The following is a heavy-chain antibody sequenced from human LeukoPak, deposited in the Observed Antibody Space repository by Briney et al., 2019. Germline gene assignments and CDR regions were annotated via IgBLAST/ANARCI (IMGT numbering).Heavy chain of an antibody. D-gene: IGHD3-22*01. Sequence: GGSLRLSCAASGFTFSSSEMNWVRQAPGKGLEWVAYISSSGITKSYSDSVKGRFTLSRDNAKSSLYLQMNSLRAEDTAVYYCARERYYYDASGHYNGPFDYWGQGTLVTVSS. CDR1: GFTFSSSE. J-gene: IGHJ4*02. CDR2: ISSSGITK. V-gene: IGHV3-48*03. CDR3: ARERYYYDASGHYNGPFDY.